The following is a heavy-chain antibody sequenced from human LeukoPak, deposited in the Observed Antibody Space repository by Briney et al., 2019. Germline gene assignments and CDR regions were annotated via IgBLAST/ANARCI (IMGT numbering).Heavy chain of an antibody. J-gene: IGHJ4*02. D-gene: IGHD6-19*01. V-gene: IGHV4-39*01. Sequence: SETLFLTCTVSGGSVSSSSYYWGWIRQPPGKGLEWIGSIYYSGSTYYNPSLKSRVTISVDTSKNQFSLKLSSVTAADTAVYYCARYGGSGWYYFDYWGQGTLVTVSS. CDR3: ARYGGSGWYYFDY. CDR2: IYYSGST. CDR1: GGSVSSSSYY.